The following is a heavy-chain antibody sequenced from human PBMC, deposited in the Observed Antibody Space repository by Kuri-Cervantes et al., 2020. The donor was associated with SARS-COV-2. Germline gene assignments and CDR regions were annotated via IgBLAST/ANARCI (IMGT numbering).Heavy chain of an antibody. V-gene: IGHV3-23*01. D-gene: IGHD6-13*01. J-gene: IGHJ4*02. CDR3: ARDRYSSSCFDY. CDR2: INADGDST. Sequence: GESLKISCAASRFSFSSYAMSWVRQAPGKGLEWVSGINADGDSTYYADSVKGRFTISRDNAKNSLYLQMNSLRAEDTAVYYCARDRYSSSCFDYWGQGTLVTVSS. CDR1: RFSFSSYA.